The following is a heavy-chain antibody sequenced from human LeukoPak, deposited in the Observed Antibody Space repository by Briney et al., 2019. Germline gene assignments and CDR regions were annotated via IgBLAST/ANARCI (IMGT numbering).Heavy chain of an antibody. CDR3: AMNSGSYYALDY. D-gene: IGHD1-26*01. CDR2: IYSGGST. J-gene: IGHJ4*02. V-gene: IGHV3-53*01. CDR1: GFTVSSNY. Sequence: GGSLRLSCAASGFTVSSNYMSWVCQAPGKGLEWVSVIYSGGSTYYADSVKGRFTISRDNSKNTLYLQMNSLRAEDTAVYYCAMNSGSYYALDYWGQGTLVTVSS.